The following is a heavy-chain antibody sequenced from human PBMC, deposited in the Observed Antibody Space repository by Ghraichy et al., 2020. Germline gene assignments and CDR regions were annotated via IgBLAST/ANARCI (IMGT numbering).Heavy chain of an antibody. J-gene: IGHJ4*02. Sequence: ESLNISCAVYGGSFSGYYWSWIRQPPGKGLEWIGEINHSGSTNYNPSLKSRVTISVETSKNQFSLKLSSVTAADTAVYYCARGSGYDILTLSRYYFDYWGQGTLVTVSS. CDR3: ARGSGYDILTLSRYYFDY. CDR1: GGSFSGYY. V-gene: IGHV4-34*01. D-gene: IGHD5-12*01. CDR2: INHSGST.